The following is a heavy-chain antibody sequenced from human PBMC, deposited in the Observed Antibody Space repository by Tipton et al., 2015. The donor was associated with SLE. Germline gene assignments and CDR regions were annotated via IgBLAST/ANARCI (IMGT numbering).Heavy chain of an antibody. V-gene: IGHV4-34*01. J-gene: IGHJ4*02. D-gene: IGHD6-19*01. CDR1: DGSFSVYY. Sequence: TLSLTCAVYDGSFSVYYWSWIRQPPGKGLEWIGEITHSGSTNYNPSLKSRVTISLDTSKNHFSLKLSSVTAADTAVYYCARGRLSPSAIAVAGSASDYWGQGTLVTVSS. CDR2: ITHSGST. CDR3: ARGRLSPSAIAVAGSASDY.